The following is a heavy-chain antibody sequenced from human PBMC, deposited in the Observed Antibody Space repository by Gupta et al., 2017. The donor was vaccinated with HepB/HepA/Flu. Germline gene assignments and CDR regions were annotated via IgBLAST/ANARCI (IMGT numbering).Heavy chain of an antibody. CDR2: MDSDTGNT. V-gene: IGHV1-8*01. CDR3: ARNLPKTGTFDY. D-gene: IGHD1-7*01. CDR1: GSTFTSYS. Sequence: QVQLVQSGAEVKKPGASVKVSCKASGSTFTSYSINWVRQASGQGLEWMGWMDSDTGNTGYAQKFQGRVTLSRSTSISTAYLELPSLTSEDTAVYYCARNLPKTGTFDYWGQGTLVTVSS. J-gene: IGHJ4*02.